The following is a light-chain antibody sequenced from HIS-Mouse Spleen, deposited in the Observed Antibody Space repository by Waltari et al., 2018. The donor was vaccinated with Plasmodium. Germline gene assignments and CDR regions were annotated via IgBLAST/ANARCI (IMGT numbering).Light chain of an antibody. CDR3: MQALQTPRT. CDR1: QSLLHSNGYNY. V-gene: IGKV2-28*01. CDR2: LGS. Sequence: DIVMTQSTLSLPVTPGEPASISCRFSQSLLHSNGYNYLDWYLQKPGQSQQLLIYLGSNRASGVPDRFSGSGSGTDFTLKISRVEAEDVGVYYCMQALQTPRTFGQGTKVEIK. J-gene: IGKJ1*01.